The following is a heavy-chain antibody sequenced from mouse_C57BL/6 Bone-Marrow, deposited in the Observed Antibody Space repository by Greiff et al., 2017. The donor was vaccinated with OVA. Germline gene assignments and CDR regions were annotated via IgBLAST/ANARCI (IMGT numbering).Heavy chain of an antibody. Sequence: VQLQESGAELMKPGASVKLSCKATGYTFTGYWIEWVKQRPGHGLEWIGEILPGSGSTNYNEKFKGKATFTADTSSNTAYMQLSSLTTEDSAIYYCARKHYYGSSFPYWYFDVWGTGTTVTVSS. J-gene: IGHJ1*03. CDR3: ARKHYYGSSFPYWYFDV. D-gene: IGHD1-1*01. V-gene: IGHV1-9*01. CDR2: ILPGSGST. CDR1: GYTFTGYW.